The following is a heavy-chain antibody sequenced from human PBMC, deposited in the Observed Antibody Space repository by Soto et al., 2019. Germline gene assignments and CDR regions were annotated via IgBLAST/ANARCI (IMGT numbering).Heavy chain of an antibody. CDR2: VSPENRNA. J-gene: IGHJ4*02. Sequence: QVQVVQSRAEVKKPGASVKVSCKTSGYTFTEYDINWVRQAPGQGLDYMGWVSPENRNAGYAPQFRGRVSMTADTSINTVYLELTTLTYEDTAVYYCEVTTGYWGQGTMVTVSS. V-gene: IGHV1-8*01. D-gene: IGHD4-17*01. CDR1: GYTFTEYD. CDR3: EVTTGY.